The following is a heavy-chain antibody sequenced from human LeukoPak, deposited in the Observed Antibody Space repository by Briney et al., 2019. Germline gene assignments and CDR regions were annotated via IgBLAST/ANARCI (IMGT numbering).Heavy chain of an antibody. D-gene: IGHD5-18*01. CDR2: ISAYNGNT. Sequence: ASVKVSCKASGYTFTSYGISWVRQAPGQGLEWMGWISAYNGNTNYAQKLQGRVTMTTDTSTSTAYMELRSLRSDDTAVYYCARDSPPVPGYSYGKSIDYWGQGTLVTVSS. V-gene: IGHV1-18*01. J-gene: IGHJ4*02. CDR3: ARDSPPVPGYSYGKSIDY. CDR1: GYTFTSYG.